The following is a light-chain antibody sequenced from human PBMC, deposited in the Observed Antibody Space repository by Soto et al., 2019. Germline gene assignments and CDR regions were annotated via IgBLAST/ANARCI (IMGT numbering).Light chain of an antibody. CDR1: QSVLYSSNNKNY. Sequence: DIVMTQSPDSLAVSLGERHTINCKSSQSVLYSSNNKNYLAWYQQKPGQPPKLLIYWASTRESGVPDRFSGSGSGTDFTLAISSLQAEDVAVYYCQQYYSTPPYAVGQGTKLEIK. CDR3: QQYYSTPPYA. CDR2: WAS. V-gene: IGKV4-1*01. J-gene: IGKJ2*01.